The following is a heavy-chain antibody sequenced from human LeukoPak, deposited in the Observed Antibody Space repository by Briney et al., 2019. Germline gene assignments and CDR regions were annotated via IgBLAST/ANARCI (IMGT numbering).Heavy chain of an antibody. CDR2: IIPIFGTA. V-gene: IGHV1-69*13. CDR1: GGTFSSYA. CDR3: AREEESQDWFDP. Sequence: SVKVSCKASGGTFSSYAISWVRQAPGQGLEWMGGIIPIFGTANYAQKFQGRVTITADESTSTAYMELSSLRSDDTAVYYCAREEESQDWFDPWGQGTLVTVSS. J-gene: IGHJ5*02.